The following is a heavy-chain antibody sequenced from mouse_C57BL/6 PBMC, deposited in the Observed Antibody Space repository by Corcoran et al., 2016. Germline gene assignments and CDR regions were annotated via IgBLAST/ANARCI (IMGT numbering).Heavy chain of an antibody. CDR1: GYTFTTYG. Sequence: QIQLVQSGPELKKPGETVKISCKASGYTFTTYGMSWVKQAPGKGLKWMGWINTYSGVPTYADDFKGRFAFSLETSASTAYLQINNLKNEDTATYFCANMDYWGQGTSVTVSS. CDR3: ANMDY. J-gene: IGHJ4*01. V-gene: IGHV9-3*01. CDR2: INTYSGVP.